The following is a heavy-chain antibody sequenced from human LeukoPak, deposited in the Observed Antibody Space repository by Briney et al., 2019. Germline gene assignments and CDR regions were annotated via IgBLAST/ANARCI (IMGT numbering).Heavy chain of an antibody. CDR3: ARAMYQLLSHDYFDY. Sequence: SETLSLTCTVSGGSISSGSYYWSWIRQPAGRGLEWIGRIYTSGSTNYNPSLKSRVTISVDTSKNQFSLKLSSVTAADTAVYYCARAMYQLLSHDYFDYWGQGTLVTVSS. V-gene: IGHV4-61*02. D-gene: IGHD2-2*01. J-gene: IGHJ4*02. CDR2: IYTSGST. CDR1: GGSISSGSYY.